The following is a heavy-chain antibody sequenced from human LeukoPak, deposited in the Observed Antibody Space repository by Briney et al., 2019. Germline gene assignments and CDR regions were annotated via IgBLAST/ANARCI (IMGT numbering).Heavy chain of an antibody. V-gene: IGHV3-23*01. J-gene: IGHJ6*03. CDR2: IAHSGGTT. CDR3: VATKATESYYYNMDV. D-gene: IGHD1-14*01. CDR1: GFTFSSYA. Sequence: GGSLRLSCAASGFTFSSYAMSWVRQAPGKGLEWVSIIAHSGGTTHYADSVKGRFTISRDNSKNTLYLQMNSLRAGDTAVYYCVATKATESYYYNMDVWGKGTTVTVSS.